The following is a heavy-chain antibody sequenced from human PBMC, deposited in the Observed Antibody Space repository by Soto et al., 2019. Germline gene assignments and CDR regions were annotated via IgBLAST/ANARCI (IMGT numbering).Heavy chain of an antibody. CDR2: IYWDDDK. V-gene: IGHV2-5*02. CDR3: EHRAVLCSGGTCYSHPFDS. Sequence: QITLKESGPTLVKPTQTLTLTCTFSGFSLTTTGVGVGWIRQPPGKALEGLAIIYWDDDKRYSPSLKSRLTITKDASNNQVVLKMTNMDPVDTATYFCEHRAVLCSGGTCYSHPFDSWGQGTLVTVSS. CDR1: GFSLTTTGVG. D-gene: IGHD2-15*01. J-gene: IGHJ4*02.